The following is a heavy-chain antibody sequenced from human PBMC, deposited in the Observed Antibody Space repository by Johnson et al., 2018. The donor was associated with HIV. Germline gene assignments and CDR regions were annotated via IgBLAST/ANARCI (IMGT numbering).Heavy chain of an antibody. Sequence: QVQLVESGGGLVRPGGSLRLSCAASGFIFSDYYMSWIRQAPGRGLDWVSYISTSGSTINYADSVKGRFTISRDNAKKSLYLQMNSLRAEDTAVYYCAKSYSSSWYTDAFDIWGQGTMVTVSS. J-gene: IGHJ3*02. CDR3: AKSYSSSWYTDAFDI. V-gene: IGHV3-11*04. D-gene: IGHD6-13*01. CDR2: ISTSGSTI. CDR1: GFIFSDYY.